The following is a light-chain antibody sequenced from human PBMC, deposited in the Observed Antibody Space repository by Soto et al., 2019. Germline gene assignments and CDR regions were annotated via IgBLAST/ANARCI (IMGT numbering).Light chain of an antibody. CDR2: TAS. CDR3: QQYNSYPYT. V-gene: IGKV1-5*03. CDR1: QSISSW. Sequence: DIQMTQSPSTLSASVGDRVTITCRASQSISSWLAWYQQKPGKTPKLLIYTASSLESGVPSRFSGSESGTEFTLTISSLQPDDFATYYCQQYNSYPYTFGQGTKLEIK. J-gene: IGKJ2*01.